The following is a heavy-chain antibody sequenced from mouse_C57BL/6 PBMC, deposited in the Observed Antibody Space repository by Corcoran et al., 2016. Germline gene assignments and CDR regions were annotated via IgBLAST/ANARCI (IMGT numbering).Heavy chain of an antibody. Sequence: QIQLVQSGPELKKHGETVKISCKASGYTFTEYPMHWVKQAPGKGFRWKGMIYTDTGEPTYAEEFKGRFDFSLENSARTAYLQINNLKNEDTATYFCVRRGYSNPFDYLGQGTTLTVSS. CDR1: GYTFTEYP. CDR3: VRRGYSNPFDY. J-gene: IGHJ2*01. CDR2: IYTDTGEP. V-gene: IGHV9-1*01. D-gene: IGHD2-5*01.